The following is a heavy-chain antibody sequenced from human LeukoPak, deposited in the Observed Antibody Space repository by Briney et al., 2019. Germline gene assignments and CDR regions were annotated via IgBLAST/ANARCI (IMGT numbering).Heavy chain of an antibody. CDR1: GVTFSSYW. D-gene: IGHD1-26*01. J-gene: IGHJ4*02. V-gene: IGHV3-74*01. Sequence: GGSLRLSCVASGVTFSSYWMHWVRQAPGKGLVWVSRINRDRSTISYADSVKGRFTISRDNAKNTLYLQMNSLRAEDTAVYYCAREAVDTSYDYWGQGTLVTVSS. CDR3: AREAVDTSYDY. CDR2: INRDRSTI.